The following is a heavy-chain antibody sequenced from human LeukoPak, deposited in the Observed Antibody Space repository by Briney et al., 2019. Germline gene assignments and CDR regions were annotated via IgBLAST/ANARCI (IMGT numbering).Heavy chain of an antibody. CDR2: ISWNSGSI. Sequence: GGSLRLSCAVSGFTLDEYAMHWVRQAPGKGLEWVSGISWNSGSIDYADSVKGRFTISSDNAKNSLSLQMNNLRAEDTALYYCAKDVSSTSYYYYGMDVWGQGTTVTVSS. CDR3: AKDVSSTSYYYYGMDV. J-gene: IGHJ6*02. D-gene: IGHD6-13*01. V-gene: IGHV3-9*01. CDR1: GFTLDEYA.